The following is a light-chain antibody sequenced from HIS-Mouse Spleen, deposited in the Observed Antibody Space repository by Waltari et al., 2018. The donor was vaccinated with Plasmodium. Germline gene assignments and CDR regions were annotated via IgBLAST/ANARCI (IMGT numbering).Light chain of an antibody. V-gene: IGLV3-25*03. Sequence: SYELTQPPSVSVSPGQTARITCSGDALPKQYASWYQQKPGQAPVLVIYKDSERPSGIPERFSGSSSGTTVTLTISGVQAEDEADYYCQSADSSGTYWVFGEGTKLTVL. CDR2: KDS. CDR3: QSADSSGTYWV. CDR1: ALPKQY. J-gene: IGLJ3*02.